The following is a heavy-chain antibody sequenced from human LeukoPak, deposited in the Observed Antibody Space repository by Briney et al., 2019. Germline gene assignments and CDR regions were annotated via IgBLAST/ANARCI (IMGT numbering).Heavy chain of an antibody. J-gene: IGHJ3*02. V-gene: IGHV3-30*03. CDR1: GFTFSDYG. CDR3: AREGADHDAFDI. CDR2: ISYDGSNK. D-gene: IGHD1-26*01. Sequence: PGGSLRLSCAASGFTFSDYGMHWVREAPGKGLVWVAVISYDGSNKYYAGSVKGRFTISRDNSKNTLYLQMNSLRAEDTAVYYCAREGADHDAFDIWGQGTMVTVSS.